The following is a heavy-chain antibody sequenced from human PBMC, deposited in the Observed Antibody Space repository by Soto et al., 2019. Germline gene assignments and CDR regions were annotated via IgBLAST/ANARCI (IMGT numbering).Heavy chain of an antibody. Sequence: PSETLSLTCTVSGGSISSFHWSWVRQPPGKGLESIGYISDSGNTNYNPSLKSRVTISVDTSKNQFSLKLNSVTVADTAVYYCARGGASTWYDWFDPWGQGILVTVSS. CDR3: ARGGASTWYDWFDP. D-gene: IGHD6-13*01. CDR2: ISDSGNT. CDR1: GGSISSFH. J-gene: IGHJ5*02. V-gene: IGHV4-59*12.